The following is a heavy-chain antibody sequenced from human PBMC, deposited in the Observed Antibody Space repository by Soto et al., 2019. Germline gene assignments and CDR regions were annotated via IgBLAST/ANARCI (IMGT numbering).Heavy chain of an antibody. V-gene: IGHV1-18*01. CDR2: ISAYNGNT. D-gene: IGHD2-2*01. J-gene: IGHJ5*02. CDR3: ARDLFAYWSSTSCYPRWFDP. Sequence: ASVKVSCKASGYTFTSYGISWVRQAPGQGLEWMGWISAYNGNTNYAQKLQGRVTMTTDTSTSTAYMELRSLRSDDTAVYYCARDLFAYWSSTSCYPRWFDPWGQGNLVTVYS. CDR1: GYTFTSYG.